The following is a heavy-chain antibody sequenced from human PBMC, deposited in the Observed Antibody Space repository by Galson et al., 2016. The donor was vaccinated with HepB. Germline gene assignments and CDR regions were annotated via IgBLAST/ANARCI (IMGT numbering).Heavy chain of an antibody. CDR3: VRLERGVAVGGYFRGWYFDL. CDR2: VTDSATTI. V-gene: IGHV3-48*02. J-gene: IGHJ2*01. CDR1: GFTFKNYN. D-gene: IGHD3-22*01. Sequence: SLRLSCAASGFTFKNYNMNWVRQAPGRGPEWVAYVTDSATTIYYADSVRGRFIISRDNANSSLYLQMNSLRDEDTALYYCVRLERGVAVGGYFRGWYFDLWGRGTLVTVSS.